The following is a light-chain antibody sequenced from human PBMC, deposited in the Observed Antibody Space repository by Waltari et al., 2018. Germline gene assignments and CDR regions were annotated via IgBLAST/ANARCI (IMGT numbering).Light chain of an antibody. J-gene: IGKJ2*01. CDR1: WRVGSK. Sequence: EVLMTQSPASLSVSPGDRVTLSCRARWRVGSKLAWYQQKPGQAPRLLIYGGSTRATGIPDRFSGGGSETEFTLTISSLQSEDSAVYFCQQYNDWPPYTFGQGTTLEI. CDR3: QQYNDWPPYT. CDR2: GGS. V-gene: IGKV3-15*01.